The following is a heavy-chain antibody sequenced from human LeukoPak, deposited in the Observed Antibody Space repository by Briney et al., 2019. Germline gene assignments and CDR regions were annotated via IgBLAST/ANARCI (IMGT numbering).Heavy chain of an antibody. J-gene: IGHJ4*02. CDR1: GGTFSSYA. CDR3: AGMVLGDHGPFDY. CDR2: IIPIFGTA. V-gene: IGHV1-69*13. Sequence: GASVKVSCKASGGTFSSYAISWVRQAPGQGLEWMGGIIPIFGTANYAQKFQGRVTITADESTSTAYMELSSLRSEDTAVYYCAGMVLGDHGPFDYWGQGTLVTVSS. D-gene: IGHD2-8*02.